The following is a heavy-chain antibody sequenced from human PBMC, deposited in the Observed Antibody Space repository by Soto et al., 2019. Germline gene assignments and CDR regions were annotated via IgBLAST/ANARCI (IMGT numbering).Heavy chain of an antibody. CDR3: ARDLLALRFLEWLSLTNYGMDV. CDR2: IWYDGSNK. CDR1: GFTFSSYG. Sequence: QVQLVESGGGVVRPGRSLRLSCAASGFTFSSYGMHWVRQAPGKGLEWVAVIWYDGSNKYYADSVKGRFTISRDNSKNTLYLQMNSLRAEDTAVYYCARDLLALRFLEWLSLTNYGMDVWGQGTTVTVSS. D-gene: IGHD3-3*01. V-gene: IGHV3-33*01. J-gene: IGHJ6*02.